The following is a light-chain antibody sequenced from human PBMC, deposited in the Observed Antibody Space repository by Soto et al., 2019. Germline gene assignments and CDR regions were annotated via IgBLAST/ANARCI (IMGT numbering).Light chain of an antibody. CDR3: QSYDSSLSGSV. J-gene: IGLJ3*02. V-gene: IGLV1-40*01. CDR1: SSNIGAGYD. Sequence: QSVLTQPPSVSGAPGQRVTISCTGISSNIGAGYDVHWYQQLPGTAPKFLIYGNNNRPSGVPDRFSGSKSGTSASLAITGLQAEDEADYYCQSYDSSLSGSVFGGGTKLTVL. CDR2: GNN.